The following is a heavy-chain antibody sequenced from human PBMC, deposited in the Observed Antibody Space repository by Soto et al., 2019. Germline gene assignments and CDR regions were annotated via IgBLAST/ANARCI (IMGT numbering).Heavy chain of an antibody. CDR2: MNPYSGDT. J-gene: IGHJ4*02. CDR1: GYTFTNFH. CDR3: ARGSPGPVDH. D-gene: IGHD3-10*01. V-gene: IGHV1-8*02. Sequence: QVQLVQSGAEVRKPGASVKVSCKASGYTFTNFHFNWVRQATGQGLEGIGWMNPYSGDTGYAQNFQGRVTMTRDTSINTAYMEMTSLTSDDTAVYYCARGSPGPVDHWGQGTPVTVSS.